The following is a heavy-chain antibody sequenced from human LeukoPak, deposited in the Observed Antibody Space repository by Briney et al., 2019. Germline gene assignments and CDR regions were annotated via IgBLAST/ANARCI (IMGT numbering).Heavy chain of an antibody. CDR2: ITAYNGNR. CDR3: ATVGGPDEC. CDR1: GYTFTSYG. J-gene: IGHJ4*02. D-gene: IGHD3-16*01. Sequence: ASVKVSCKASGYTFTSYGISWVRQAPGQGLEWMGWITAYNGNRKYAQKFQDRVTMTTDTSTSTAYMVVTTLRSDDTAVYYCATVGGPDECWGQGTLVTVSS. V-gene: IGHV1-18*01.